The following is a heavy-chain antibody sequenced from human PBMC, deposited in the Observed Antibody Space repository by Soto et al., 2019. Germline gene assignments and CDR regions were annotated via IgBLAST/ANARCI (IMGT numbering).Heavy chain of an antibody. J-gene: IGHJ4*02. CDR1: GFTFSSYA. CDR3: AKFYYYGSGSYYGDQYFDY. V-gene: IGHV3-23*01. CDR2: ISGSGGST. Sequence: ESVGGLVQPGGSLRLSCAASGFTFSSYAMSWVRQAPGKGLEWVSAISGSGGSTYYADSVKGRFTISRDNSKNTLYLQMNSLRAEDTAVYYCAKFYYYGSGSYYGDQYFDYWGQGTLVTVSS. D-gene: IGHD3-10*01.